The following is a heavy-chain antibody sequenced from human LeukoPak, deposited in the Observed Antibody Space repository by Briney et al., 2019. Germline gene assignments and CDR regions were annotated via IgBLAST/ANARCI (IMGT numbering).Heavy chain of an antibody. CDR1: GFTVSSNY. CDR2: IYSGGST. D-gene: IGHD2-8*01. CDR3: ARPVDVSPYYYGMDV. V-gene: IGHV3-66*04. J-gene: IGHJ6*02. Sequence: GGSLRLSCAASGFTVSSNYMSWVRQAPGKGLEWVSVIYSGGSTYYADSAKGRFTISRDNSKNTLYLQMTSLRAEDTAVYYCARPVDVSPYYYGMDVWGQGTTVTVSS.